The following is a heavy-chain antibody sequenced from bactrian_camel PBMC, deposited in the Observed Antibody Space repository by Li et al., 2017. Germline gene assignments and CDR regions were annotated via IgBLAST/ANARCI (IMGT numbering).Heavy chain of an antibody. CDR2: VGSVGIP. D-gene: IGHD3*01. Sequence: HVQLVESGGGSVQAGGSLRLSCVASEYRGCTGWLRQVPGKEREGVATVGSVGIPTYADSVKGRFTLSRDKAKNTLYLQMNSLTPEDTGMYYCAARPSCVRLAGITMLGWRHWGQGTQVTVS. CDR1: EYRGC. CDR3: AARPSCVRLAGITMLGWRH. V-gene: IGHV3S57*01. J-gene: IGHJ4*01.